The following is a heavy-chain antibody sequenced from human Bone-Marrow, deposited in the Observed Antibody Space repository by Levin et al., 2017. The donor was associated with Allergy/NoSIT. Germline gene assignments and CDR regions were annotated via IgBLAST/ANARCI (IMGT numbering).Heavy chain of an antibody. D-gene: IGHD2-2*01. Sequence: SETLSLTCAVYGGSFFDDYWTWIRQSPVKGLEWIGEINHSGNTNYNPSLTSRVTISVDTSKNQVSLKLTSVTAADTAVYYCARGRRTPSAWGQGTLVTVSS. CDR3: ARGRRTPSA. CDR1: GGSFFDDY. V-gene: IGHV4-34*01. J-gene: IGHJ4*02. CDR2: INHSGNT.